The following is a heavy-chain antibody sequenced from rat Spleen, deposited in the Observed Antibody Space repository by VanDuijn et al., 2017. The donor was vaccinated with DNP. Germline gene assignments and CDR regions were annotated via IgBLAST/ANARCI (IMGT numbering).Heavy chain of an antibody. CDR3: ARHGDGNYGFDWFAY. D-gene: IGHD1-11*01. J-gene: IGHJ3*01. CDR1: GFTFSNYY. Sequence: EVQLVESGGHLVRPGRSMKLSCAASGFTFSNYYMAWVRQTPTTGLEWVASISTGGGNTYYRDSVKGRFTISRDNAKSTLYLQVDSLRSEDTATYYCARHGDGNYGFDWFAYWGQGTLVTVSS. V-gene: IGHV5-25*01. CDR2: ISTGGGNT.